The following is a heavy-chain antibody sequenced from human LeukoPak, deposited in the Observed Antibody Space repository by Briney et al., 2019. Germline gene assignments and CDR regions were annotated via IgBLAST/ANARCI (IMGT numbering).Heavy chain of an antibody. CDR1: GFTFSDYA. V-gene: IGHV3-30*04. CDR2: ISYDGSNK. CDR3: AREGGIAAAVIDY. D-gene: IGHD6-13*01. Sequence: GGSLRLSCAASGFTFSDYAMHWVRQAPGKGLEWVAVISYDGSNKYYADSVKGRFTISRDNSKNTLYLQMNSLRAEDTAVYYCAREGGIAAAVIDYWGQGTLVTVSS. J-gene: IGHJ4*02.